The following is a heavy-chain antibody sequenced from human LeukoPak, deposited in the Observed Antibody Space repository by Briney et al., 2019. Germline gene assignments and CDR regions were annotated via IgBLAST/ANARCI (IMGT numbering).Heavy chain of an antibody. Sequence: QPGGSLRLSCAASGFTFDYYAMHWVRQSPGKGLEWVSGITWNSGTIAYADSVKGRFSISRDNSKNTLYLQMNSLRAEDTAVYYCAKGSGIYSSSSNWFDPWGQGTLVTVSS. V-gene: IGHV3-9*01. J-gene: IGHJ5*02. CDR1: GFTFDYYA. CDR3: AKGSGIYSSSSNWFDP. D-gene: IGHD6-13*01. CDR2: ITWNSGTI.